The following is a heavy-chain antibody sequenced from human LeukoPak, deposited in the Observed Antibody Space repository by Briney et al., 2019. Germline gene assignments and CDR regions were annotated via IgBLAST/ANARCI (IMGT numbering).Heavy chain of an antibody. D-gene: IGHD5-12*01. CDR2: IYTSGST. Sequence: TSETLSLTCTVSGGSISSYYWNWIRQPAGKGLEWIGRIYTSGSTNYNPSLKSRVTISVDTSKNQFSLKLSSVTAADTAAYYCARGGFGYSRALWFDPWGQGTLVTVSS. CDR3: ARGGFGYSRALWFDP. V-gene: IGHV4-4*07. J-gene: IGHJ5*02. CDR1: GGSISSYY.